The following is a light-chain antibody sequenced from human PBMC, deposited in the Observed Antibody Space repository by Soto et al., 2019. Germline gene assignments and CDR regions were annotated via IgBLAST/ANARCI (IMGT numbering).Light chain of an antibody. CDR3: CSFAGGTNLV. J-gene: IGLJ1*01. CDR2: EVT. V-gene: IGLV2-8*01. CDR1: RRDIGGYDF. Sequence: QSALIQPPSASGSPGQSVTISCTGTRRDIGGYDFVSWYQQHPGKAPKLLISEVTKRPSGVPDRFSGSKSGNTASLTISGLQSDDEADYYCCSFAGGTNLVFGTRTKVTVL.